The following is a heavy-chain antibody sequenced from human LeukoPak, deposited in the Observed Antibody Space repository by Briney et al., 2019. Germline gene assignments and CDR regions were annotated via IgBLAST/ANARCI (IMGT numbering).Heavy chain of an antibody. CDR3: AKSPGTYSYFYAMDV. V-gene: IGHV3-66*01. Sequence: GGSLRLSCAPSGFTVSGNYMCWVRQAPGKGLEWVSVVYTGGKTYYADSVKGRFTISRDNSKNTLYLQMNSLRVEDTAVYYCAKSPGTYSYFYAMDVWGQGTTVTVSS. CDR1: GFTVSGNY. D-gene: IGHD1-26*01. J-gene: IGHJ6*02. CDR2: VYTGGKT.